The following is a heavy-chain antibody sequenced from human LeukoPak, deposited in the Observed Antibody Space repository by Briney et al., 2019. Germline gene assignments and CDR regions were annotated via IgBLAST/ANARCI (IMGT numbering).Heavy chain of an antibody. Sequence: PGGSLRLSCAASGFTFSSYYMSWVRQARGKGLELVSAINGGGVITHYADSVEGRFTISRDNSKNTLYLQMNRLRAEDTAVYYCVKDEPGSSWYRWGQGTLVTVSS. CDR3: VKDEPGSSWYR. CDR1: GFTFSSYY. D-gene: IGHD6-13*01. CDR2: INGGGVIT. V-gene: IGHV3-23*01. J-gene: IGHJ4*02.